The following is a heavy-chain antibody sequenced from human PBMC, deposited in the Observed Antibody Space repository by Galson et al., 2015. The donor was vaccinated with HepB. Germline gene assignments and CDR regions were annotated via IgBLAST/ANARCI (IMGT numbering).Heavy chain of an antibody. V-gene: IGHV3-49*03. CDR1: GFTFGDYA. J-gene: IGHJ4*02. D-gene: IGHD2-2*01. CDR3: SREADCSGTSCHDY. Sequence: SLRLSCAVSGFTFGDYAMSWFRQAPGKGLEWLGFIRSKGYGGTIEYAASVKGRFTISRDDSKSIAYLQMNSLKAEDSAVYYCSREADCSGTSCHDYWGQGTLVTVSS. CDR2: IRSKGYGGTI.